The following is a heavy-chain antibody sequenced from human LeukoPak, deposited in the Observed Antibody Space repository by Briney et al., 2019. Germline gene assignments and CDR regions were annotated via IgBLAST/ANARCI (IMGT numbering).Heavy chain of an antibody. CDR2: IYTSGST. V-gene: IGHV4-4*07. J-gene: IGHJ5*02. CDR3: ARDSFYCSSTSCYAGWFDP. Sequence: SETLSLTCTVSGASISTYYWSWIRQPAGEGLEWIGRIYTSGSTNYNPSLKSRATISVDTSKNQFSLKLSSVTAADTAVYYCARDSFYCSSTSCYAGWFDPWGQGTLVTVSS. CDR1: GASISTYY. D-gene: IGHD2-2*01.